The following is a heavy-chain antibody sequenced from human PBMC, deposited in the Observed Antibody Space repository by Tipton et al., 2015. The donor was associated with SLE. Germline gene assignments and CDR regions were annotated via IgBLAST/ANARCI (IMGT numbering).Heavy chain of an antibody. CDR3: ARDLKHLGELLHY. CDR2: ISYDGSNK. Sequence: RSLRLSCAASGFTFSSYAMHWVRQAPGKGLEWVAVISYDGSNKYYADSVKGRSTISRDNSKNTLYLQMNSLRAEDTAVYYCARDLKHLGELLHYWGQGTLVTVSS. V-gene: IGHV3-30-3*01. CDR1: GFTFSSYA. J-gene: IGHJ4*02. D-gene: IGHD1-26*01.